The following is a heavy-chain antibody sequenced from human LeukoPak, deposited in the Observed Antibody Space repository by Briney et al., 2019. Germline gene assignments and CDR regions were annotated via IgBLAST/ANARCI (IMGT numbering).Heavy chain of an antibody. V-gene: IGHV1-24*01. CDR1: GDTLTELS. CDR2: FDPEDGET. Sequence: GASVKGSCKVSGDTLTELSMYWGRQAPGKGLEWIGGFDPEDGETIYAQKFQGRVTMTEDTSTDTAYMELSSVRSEDTAVYYSATIRDGYNLYRFDYWGQGTLVTVSS. J-gene: IGHJ4*02. CDR3: ATIRDGYNLYRFDY. D-gene: IGHD5-24*01.